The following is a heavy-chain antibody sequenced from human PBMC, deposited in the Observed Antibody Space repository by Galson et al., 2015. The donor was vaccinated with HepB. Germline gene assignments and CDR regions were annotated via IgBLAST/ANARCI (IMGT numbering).Heavy chain of an antibody. J-gene: IGHJ6*02. Sequence: SVKVSCKASGYTFTSYYMHWVRQAPGQGLEWMGWINPNSGGTNYAQKFQGWVTMTRDTSISTAYMELSRLRSDDTAVYYCARGRRGTAMAQNYYYYGMDVWGQGTTVTVSS. V-gene: IGHV1-2*04. CDR2: INPNSGGT. CDR3: ARGRRGTAMAQNYYYYGMDV. D-gene: IGHD5-18*01. CDR1: GYTFTSYY.